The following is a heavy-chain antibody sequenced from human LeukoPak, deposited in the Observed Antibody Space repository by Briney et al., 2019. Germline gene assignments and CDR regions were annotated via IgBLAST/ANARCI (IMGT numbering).Heavy chain of an antibody. V-gene: IGHV4-4*02. CDR1: GGSISSSNW. J-gene: IGHJ4*02. CDR2: IYHSGST. Sequence: PSETLSLTCAVSGGSISSSNWWSWVRQPPVKGLEWIGEIYHSGSTNYNPSLKSRVTISVDKSKNQFSLKLSSVTAADTAVYYCARSLGGSGSYYRPRSLYYFDYWGQGTLVTVSS. D-gene: IGHD3-10*01. CDR3: ARSLGGSGSYYRPRSLYYFDY.